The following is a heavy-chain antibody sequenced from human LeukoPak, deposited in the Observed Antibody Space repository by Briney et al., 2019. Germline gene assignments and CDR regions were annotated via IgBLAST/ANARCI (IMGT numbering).Heavy chain of an antibody. V-gene: IGHV4-34*01. CDR3: AEDSGRNLDY. CDR2: INHSGST. J-gene: IGHJ4*02. D-gene: IGHD3-10*01. Sequence: SETLSLTCAVYGGSFSGYYWSWIRQPPGKGLEWIGEINHSGSTNYNPSLKSRVTISVDTSKNQFSLKLSSVAAADTAVYYCAEDSGRNLDYWRQATLVTVSS. CDR1: GGSFSGYY.